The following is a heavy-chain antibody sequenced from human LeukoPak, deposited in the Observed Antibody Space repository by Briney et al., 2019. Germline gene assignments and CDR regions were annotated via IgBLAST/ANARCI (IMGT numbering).Heavy chain of an antibody. CDR3: ARGPRAVAGFDY. CDR2: ISSSGSAI. D-gene: IGHD6-19*01. CDR1: GFTFSSYE. J-gene: IGHJ4*02. V-gene: IGHV3-48*03. Sequence: GGSLRLSCAASGFTFSSYEMNWVRQAPGKGLEWVSYISSSGSAIYYADSVKGRFTISRDNAKNSLYLQMNSLRAEDTAVYYCARGPRAVAGFDYWGQGTLVTVSS.